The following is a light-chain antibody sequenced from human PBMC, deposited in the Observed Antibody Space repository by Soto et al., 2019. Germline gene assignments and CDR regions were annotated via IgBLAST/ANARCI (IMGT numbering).Light chain of an antibody. CDR2: EVS. V-gene: IGLV2-14*01. CDR1: SSDIGGYIY. Sequence: QSALTQPASVSASPGQSITISCTGTSSDIGGYIYVSWYQHHPGKAPRLMIYEVSSRPSGVSNRFSGSKSGNTASLTISGLQAEDEAQYYCSSYSRANTVIFGGGTQLTVL. CDR3: SSYSRANTVI. J-gene: IGLJ2*01.